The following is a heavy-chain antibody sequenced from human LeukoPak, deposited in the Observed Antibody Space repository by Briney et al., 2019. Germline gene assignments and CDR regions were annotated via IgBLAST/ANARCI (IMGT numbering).Heavy chain of an antibody. V-gene: IGHV2-5*01. CDR3: ARLSTINSYSFDY. D-gene: IGHD5/OR15-5a*01. J-gene: IGHJ4*02. CDR1: GFSVSATGVG. CDR2: IYWNDGD. Sequence: SGPTLVKPTETLTVTCTLSGFSVSATGVGVGWIRQPPGRALEWLAHIYWNDGDYYSSSLKSRPTITKDTSKNLVVLTMTNMDPVDTATYYCARLSTINSYSFDYWGQGTLVTVSS.